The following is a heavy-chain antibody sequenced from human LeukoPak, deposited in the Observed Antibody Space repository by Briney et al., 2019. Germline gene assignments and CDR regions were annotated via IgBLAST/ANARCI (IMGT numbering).Heavy chain of an antibody. D-gene: IGHD3-3*01. CDR3: ARAGLFWSGYYTGYRDPPSDYMDV. V-gene: IGHV4-59*01. CDR2: IYYSGST. CDR1: GGSISSYY. Sequence: SETLSLTCTVSGGSISSYYWSWIRQPPGKGLEWIGYIYYSGSTNYNPSLKSRVTISVDTSKNQFSLKLNSVTAADTAVYYCARAGLFWSGYYTGYRDPPSDYMDVWGKGTTVTVSS. J-gene: IGHJ6*03.